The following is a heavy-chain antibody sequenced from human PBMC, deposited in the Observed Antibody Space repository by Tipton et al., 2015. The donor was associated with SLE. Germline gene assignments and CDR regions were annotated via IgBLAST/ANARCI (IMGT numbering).Heavy chain of an antibody. CDR2: IYYSGST. V-gene: IGHV4-30-4*08. CDR3: ARDYYYYGMDV. J-gene: IGHJ6*02. CDR1: GGSISSYY. Sequence: TLSLTCTVSGGSISSYYWSWIRQPPGKGLEWIGYIYYSGSTYYNPSLKSRVTISVDTSKNQFSLKLSSVTAADTAVYYCARDYYYYGMDVWGQGTTVTVSS.